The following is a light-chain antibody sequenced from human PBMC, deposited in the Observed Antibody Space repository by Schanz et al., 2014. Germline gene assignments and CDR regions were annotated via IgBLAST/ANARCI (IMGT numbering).Light chain of an antibody. Sequence: ETLMTQSPATLSVSPGERATLSCRASQGVSSNLAWYQQKPGQAPRLLIYDTATRATGIPARFSGSGSGTEFTLTISSLQSEDFAVYYCQQYGTSPFTFGPGTKVDIK. CDR2: DTA. V-gene: IGKV3-15*01. CDR3: QQYGTSPFT. J-gene: IGKJ3*01. CDR1: QGVSSN.